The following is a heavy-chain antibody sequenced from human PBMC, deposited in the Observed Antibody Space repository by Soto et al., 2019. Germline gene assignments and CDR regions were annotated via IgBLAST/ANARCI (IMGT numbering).Heavy chain of an antibody. Sequence: QVQLVQSGAAVKKPGSSVKVSCKASGGTFSSYAISWVRQAPGQGLEWMGGIIAIFGTADYAQKFQGRVTITADESTSTAYMKLSSLRSEDTAVYYCAKPQSIQDYYYGMDVWGQGTTVTVSS. D-gene: IGHD6-6*01. CDR2: IIAIFGTA. CDR3: AKPQSIQDYYYGMDV. J-gene: IGHJ6*02. CDR1: GGTFSSYA. V-gene: IGHV1-69*12.